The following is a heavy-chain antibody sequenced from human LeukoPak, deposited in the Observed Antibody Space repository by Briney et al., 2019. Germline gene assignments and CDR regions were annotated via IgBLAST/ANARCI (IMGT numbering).Heavy chain of an antibody. CDR1: GGSISSYY. CDR3: ARDRTVYSYDSSGPHTTGYYFDY. J-gene: IGHJ4*02. CDR2: IYTSGST. V-gene: IGHV4-4*07. Sequence: PSETLSLTCTVSGGSISSYYWSWIRQPAGKGLEWIGRIYTSGSTNYNPSLKSRVTMSVDTSKNQFSLKLSSVTAADTAVYYCARDRTVYSYDSSGPHTTGYYFDYWGQGTLVTVSS. D-gene: IGHD3-22*01.